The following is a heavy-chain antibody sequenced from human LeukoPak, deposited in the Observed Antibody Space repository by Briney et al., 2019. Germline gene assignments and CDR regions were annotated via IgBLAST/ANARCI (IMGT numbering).Heavy chain of an antibody. V-gene: IGHV6-1*01. J-gene: IGHJ5*02. CDR2: TYYRSKWYD. CDR3: ARGTVGRTNWFDP. Sequence: SQTLSLTCAISGDSVSGDSVAWNWIRQSPSRGLEWLGRTYYRSKWYDDYAVSVKSRITINPDKSKNQFSLHLTSVTPEDTAVYYCARGTVGRTNWFDPWGQGTLDTVSS. D-gene: IGHD1-14*01. CDR1: GDSVSGDSVA.